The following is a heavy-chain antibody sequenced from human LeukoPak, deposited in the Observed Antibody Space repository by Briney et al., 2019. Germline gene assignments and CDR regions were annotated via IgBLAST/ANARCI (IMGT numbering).Heavy chain of an antibody. CDR1: SGATNSFY. CDR3: ARLARLSLIRGVTGYHSLDV. CDR2: IYYSGTT. V-gene: IGHV4-59*01. Sequence: PSQTLSLTCTVSSGATNSFYWSWIRQPPRGGLEWIGYIYYSGTTNYNPRLKSRVNISIDTSKNQFSLKLSSVAAADTAVYYCARLARLSLIRGVTGYHSLDVWGKGTKVTVSS. J-gene: IGHJ6*04. D-gene: IGHD3-10*01.